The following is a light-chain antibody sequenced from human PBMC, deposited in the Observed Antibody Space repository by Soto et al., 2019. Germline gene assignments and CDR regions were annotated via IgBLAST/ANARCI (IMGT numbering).Light chain of an antibody. Sequence: QSAMTEHPAGSGSPEQSITISCTGTSSDVGGYNYVSWYQLHPGKAPKLIIYEVSHRPSGASNHFSGYKSGNTASLTISGLQAEDEADYYCSSYTSTSTPCVFGTGTKVTVL. CDR3: SSYTSTSTPCV. CDR1: SSDVGGYNY. CDR2: EVS. J-gene: IGLJ1*01. V-gene: IGLV2-14*01.